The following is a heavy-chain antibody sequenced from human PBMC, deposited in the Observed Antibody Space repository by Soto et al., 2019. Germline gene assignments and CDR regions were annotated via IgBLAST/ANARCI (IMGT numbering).Heavy chain of an antibody. CDR1: GGSISSSSYY. CDR2: IYYIGSS. J-gene: IGHJ3*02. Sequence: PSETLSLTFTVSGGSISSSSYYWGWIRHPPGNGLEWIGSIYYIGSSYYNPSLKSRVTISVDTSKNQFSLKLSSVTAADTAVYYCARWGEDHGGNSHAFDIWGQGTMVT. D-gene: IGHD2-21*02. V-gene: IGHV4-39*01. CDR3: ARWGEDHGGNSHAFDI.